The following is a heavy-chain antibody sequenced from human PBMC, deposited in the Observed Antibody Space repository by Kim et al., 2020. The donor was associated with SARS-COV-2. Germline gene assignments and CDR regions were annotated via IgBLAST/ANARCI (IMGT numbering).Heavy chain of an antibody. CDR2: IWYDGSNK. CDR1: GFTFSSYG. Sequence: GGSLRLSCAASGFTFSSYGMHWVRQAPGKGLEWVAVIWYDGSNKYYADSVKGRFTISRDNSKNTLYLQMNSLRAGDTAVYYCARDCSGQLWFFGYWGQGTLVSVAS. CDR3: ARDCSGQLWFFGY. J-gene: IGHJ4*02. D-gene: IGHD5-18*01. V-gene: IGHV3-33*01.